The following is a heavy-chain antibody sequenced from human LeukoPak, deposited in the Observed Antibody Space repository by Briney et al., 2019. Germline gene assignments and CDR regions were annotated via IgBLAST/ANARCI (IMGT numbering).Heavy chain of an antibody. J-gene: IGHJ4*02. CDR2: IYHSGST. CDR3: ARGWTAMAIGPFDY. CDR1: GGSISSGGYS. Sequence: SQTLSLTCAVSGGSISSGGYSWSWIRQPPGKGLEWIGYIYHSGSTYYNPSLKSRVTISVDRSKNQFSLKLSSVTAADTAVYCCARGWTAMAIGPFDYWGQGTLVTVSS. D-gene: IGHD5-18*01. V-gene: IGHV4-30-2*01.